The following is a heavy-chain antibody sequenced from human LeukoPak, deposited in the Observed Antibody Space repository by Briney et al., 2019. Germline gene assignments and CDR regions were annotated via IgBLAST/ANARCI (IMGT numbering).Heavy chain of an antibody. CDR3: ARGIMYYFYAMDV. CDR1: GSTFSDYY. Sequence: PGGSLRLSCAASGSTFSDYYMNWLRQAPGKGLEWVSSISGGSSYTTYADSVKGRFTISRDNAKNFLYLQMNSLRADDTAVYYCARGIMYYFYAMDVWGQGTTVAVSS. CDR2: ISGGSSYT. D-gene: IGHD2-8*01. J-gene: IGHJ6*01. V-gene: IGHV3-11*06.